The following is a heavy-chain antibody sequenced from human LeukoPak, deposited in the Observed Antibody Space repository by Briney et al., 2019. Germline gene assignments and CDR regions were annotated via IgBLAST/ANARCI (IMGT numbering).Heavy chain of an antibody. V-gene: IGHV3-23*01. CDR2: ISGSGGST. J-gene: IGHJ4*02. CDR3: ARSTNFYSSGCYEDY. D-gene: IGHD6-19*01. CDR1: GFTFSSYA. Sequence: GGSLRLSCAASGFTFSSYAMSWVRRAPGKGLEWVSAISGSGGSTYYADSVKGRFTISRDNSRNTLYLQMNSLRAEDTAVYYCARSTNFYSSGCYEDYWGQGTLVTVPS.